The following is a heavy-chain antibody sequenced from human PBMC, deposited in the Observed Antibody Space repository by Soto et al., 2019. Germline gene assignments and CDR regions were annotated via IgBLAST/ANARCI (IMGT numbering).Heavy chain of an antibody. V-gene: IGHV1-3*01. D-gene: IGHD5-18*01. J-gene: IGHJ4*02. Sequence: ASVKVSCKASGYTFTSYAMHWVRQAPGQRLEWMGWINAGNGNTKYSQKFQGRVTITRDTSASTAYMELSSLRSEDTAVYYCARVMGLSVDTAMVLGYWGQGTLVTVSS. CDR2: INAGNGNT. CDR1: GYTFTSYA. CDR3: ARVMGLSVDTAMVLGY.